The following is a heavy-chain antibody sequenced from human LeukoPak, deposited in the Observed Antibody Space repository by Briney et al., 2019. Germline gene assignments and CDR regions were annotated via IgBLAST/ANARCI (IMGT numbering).Heavy chain of an antibody. CDR2: INSDGSST. Sequence: GGSLRLSCAASGFTFSSYWMHWVRQAPGKGLVWVSRINSDGSSTSYADSVKGRFTISRDNAKNTLYLQMNSLRAEDTAVYYCARDWDGDPNLYYFDYWGQGTLVTVSS. D-gene: IGHD4-17*01. CDR3: ARDWDGDPNLYYFDY. V-gene: IGHV3-74*01. J-gene: IGHJ4*02. CDR1: GFTFSSYW.